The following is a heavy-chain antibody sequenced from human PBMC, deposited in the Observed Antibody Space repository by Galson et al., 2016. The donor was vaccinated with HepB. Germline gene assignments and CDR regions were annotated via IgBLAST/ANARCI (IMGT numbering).Heavy chain of an antibody. CDR1: GFPFSDYY. Sequence: LRLSCAASGFPFSDYYMSWIRQAPGKGLEWVSYMSSSGSTIYYADSVKGRFTISRDNAKNSLYLQMNSLRAEDTAVYYCARDLSFSDAFDIWGQGTMVTVSS. CDR2: MSSSGSTI. V-gene: IGHV3-11*01. CDR3: ARDLSFSDAFDI. J-gene: IGHJ3*02.